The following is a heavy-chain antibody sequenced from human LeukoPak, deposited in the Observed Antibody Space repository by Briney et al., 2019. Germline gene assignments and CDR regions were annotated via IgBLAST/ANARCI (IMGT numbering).Heavy chain of an antibody. Sequence: ASGRVSCKASGGTFSSYAISWVRQAPGQGLEWMGRIIPFLGIANYAKKFQGRVTITADKSTSTAYMELSSLRSEDTAVYYCARAKYYYDSSGYSRDYWGQGTLVT. D-gene: IGHD3-22*01. CDR3: ARAKYYYDSSGYSRDY. V-gene: IGHV1-69*04. CDR1: GGTFSSYA. J-gene: IGHJ4*02. CDR2: IIPFLGIA.